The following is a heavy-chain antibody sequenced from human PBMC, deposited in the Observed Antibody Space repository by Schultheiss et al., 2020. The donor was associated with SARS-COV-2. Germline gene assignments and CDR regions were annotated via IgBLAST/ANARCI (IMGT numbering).Heavy chain of an antibody. CDR1: GYAFSTYY. D-gene: IGHD2-2*01. Sequence: SVKVSCKASGYAFSTYYMHWVRQAPGQGLEWMGGIIPIFGTANYAQKFQGRVTITADESTSTAYMELSSLRSEDTAVYYCVVPAAIGYYGMDVWGQGTTVTVSS. CDR3: VVPAAIGYYGMDV. CDR2: IIPIFGTA. J-gene: IGHJ6*02. V-gene: IGHV1-69*13.